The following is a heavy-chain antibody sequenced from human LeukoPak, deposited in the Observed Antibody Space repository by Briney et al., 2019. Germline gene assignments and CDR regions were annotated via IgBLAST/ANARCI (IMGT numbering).Heavy chain of an antibody. D-gene: IGHD4-23*01. V-gene: IGHV3-74*01. Sequence: GGSLRLSCAASGFTFSSYWMHWVRQVPGKGLVWVSRINTDGSTISYADSVEGRFTISRDNAENTLYLQMNSLRAEDTAVYHCVSHVYGGSPFDIWGQGTLVTVSS. CDR2: INTDGSTI. CDR1: GFTFSSYW. J-gene: IGHJ3*02. CDR3: VSHVYGGSPFDI.